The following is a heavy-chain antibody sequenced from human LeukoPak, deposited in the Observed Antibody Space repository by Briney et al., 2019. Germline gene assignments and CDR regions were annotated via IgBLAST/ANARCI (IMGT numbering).Heavy chain of an antibody. CDR2: IYSGGTT. CDR1: GFTVSSSY. D-gene: IGHD2-2*01. V-gene: IGHV3-53*01. CDR3: ARQTGESTNFDN. Sequence: GGSLRLSCAASGFTVSSSYISWVRQAPGKGLEWVSAIYSGGTTYYADSVRGRFTISRDNSKNTLYLLMNSLRAEDTAMYHCARQTGESTNFDNWGQGTLVTASS. J-gene: IGHJ4*02.